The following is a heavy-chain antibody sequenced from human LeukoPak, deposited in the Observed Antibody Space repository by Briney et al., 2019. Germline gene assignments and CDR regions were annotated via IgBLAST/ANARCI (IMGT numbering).Heavy chain of an antibody. V-gene: IGHV4-39*01. Sequence: SETLSLTCAVYGGSISSSSYYWGWIRQPPGKGLEWVVSIYYIGSTYYNPSLTSRVTISVDTSKTQFSLKLSSVTAADTAVYYCARYTTVVNLNAFDIWGQGTMVTVSS. D-gene: IGHD4-23*01. CDR2: IYYIGST. CDR1: GGSISSSSYY. CDR3: ARYTTVVNLNAFDI. J-gene: IGHJ3*02.